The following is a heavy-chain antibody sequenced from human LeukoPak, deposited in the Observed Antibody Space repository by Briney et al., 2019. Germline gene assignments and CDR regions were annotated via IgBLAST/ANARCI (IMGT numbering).Heavy chain of an antibody. CDR2: INHSGST. D-gene: IGHD1-26*01. CDR1: GGSFSGYY. CDR3: ARRGSGSGN. V-gene: IGHV4-34*01. Sequence: PSETLSLTCAVYGGSFSGYYWSWIRQPPGKGLEWIGEINHSGSTNYNPSLKSRVTISVDTSKNQFSLKLSSVTAADTAVYYCARRGSGSGNWGQGTLVTVSS. J-gene: IGHJ4*02.